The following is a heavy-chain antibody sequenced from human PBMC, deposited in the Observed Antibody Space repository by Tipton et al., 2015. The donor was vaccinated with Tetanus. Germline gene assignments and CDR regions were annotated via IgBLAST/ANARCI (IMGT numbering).Heavy chain of an antibody. J-gene: IGHJ4*02. CDR1: GGSFSGYY. D-gene: IGHD5-12*01. CDR3: ARGAWWLRLSGLGF. Sequence: TLSLTCAVYGGSFSGYYWSWIRQPPGKGLEWIGEINHSGSTNYNPSLKSRVTISVDTSKNQFSLKLSSVTAADTAVYYCARGAWWLRLSGLGFWGQGTLVTASS. V-gene: IGHV4-34*01. CDR2: INHSGST.